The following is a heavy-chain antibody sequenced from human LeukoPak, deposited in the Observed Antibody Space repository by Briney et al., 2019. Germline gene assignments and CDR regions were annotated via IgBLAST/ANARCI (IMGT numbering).Heavy chain of an antibody. J-gene: IGHJ4*02. CDR2: INPNSGGT. CDR3: ARDPRSYGSGSYYNDDY. Sequence: ASVKVSCKASGYTFTGYYMHWVRQAPGQGLEWMGWINPNSGGTNYAQKFQGRVTMTRDTSISTAYMELSSLRSEDTAVYYCARDPRSYGSGSYYNDDYWGQGTLVTVSS. V-gene: IGHV1-2*02. CDR1: GYTFTGYY. D-gene: IGHD3-10*01.